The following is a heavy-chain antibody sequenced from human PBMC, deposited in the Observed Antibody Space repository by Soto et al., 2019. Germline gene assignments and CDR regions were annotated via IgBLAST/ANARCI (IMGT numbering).Heavy chain of an antibody. CDR3: ARSIVVVTALDY. V-gene: IGHV1-3*05. CDR1: GYTVTSYA. CDR2: INAGNGNT. J-gene: IGHJ4*02. Sequence: QVQLVQSGAEEKKPGASVKVSCKASGYTVTSYAMHWVRQAPGQRLEWMGWINAGNGNTKYSQKFQGRVTITRDTSASTDYMELSSLRSEDTAVYYCARSIVVVTALDYWGQGTLVTVSS. D-gene: IGHD2-21*02.